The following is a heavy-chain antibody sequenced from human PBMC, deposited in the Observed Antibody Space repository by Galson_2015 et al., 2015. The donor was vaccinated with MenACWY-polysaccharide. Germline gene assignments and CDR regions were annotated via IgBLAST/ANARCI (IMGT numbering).Heavy chain of an antibody. CDR2: IYTSGST. Sequence: SETLSLTCTVSGGSISSYYWSWIRQPAGKGLEWIGRIYTSGSTNYNPSLKSRVTMSVDTSKNQFSLKLSSVTAADTAVYYCARSIAAAGPYYYYYGMDVRGQGTTVTVSS. CDR1: GGSISSYY. D-gene: IGHD6-13*01. J-gene: IGHJ6*02. V-gene: IGHV4-4*07. CDR3: ARSIAAAGPYYYYYGMDV.